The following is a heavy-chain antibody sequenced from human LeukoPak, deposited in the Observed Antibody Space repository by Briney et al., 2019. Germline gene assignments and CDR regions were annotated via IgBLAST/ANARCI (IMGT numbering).Heavy chain of an antibody. CDR2: IYHSGST. J-gene: IGHJ4*02. Sequence: PSETLSLTCAVSGGSISSGGYSWSWIRQPPGKGLEWIGYIYHSGSTYYNPSLKSRVTISVDRSKNQFSLKLSSVTAADTAVYYCARGGPYESYYYDSSGYYFDYGGKGPLVTVSS. CDR3: ARGGPYESYYYDSSGYYFDY. V-gene: IGHV4-30-2*01. D-gene: IGHD3-22*01. CDR1: GGSISSGGYS.